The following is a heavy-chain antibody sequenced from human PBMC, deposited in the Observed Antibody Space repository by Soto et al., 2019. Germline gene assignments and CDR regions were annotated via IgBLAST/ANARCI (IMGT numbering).Heavy chain of an antibody. V-gene: IGHV4-61*05. Sequence: ESLSRTGSVSGGSISSTTYYWGWMRQPPGKGLEWIGYIYYSGSTNYNPSLKSRVTISVDTSKNQFSLKLSSVTAADTAVYYCARRYGYSYGIWVDYWGQGTLVTVSS. D-gene: IGHD5-18*01. J-gene: IGHJ4*02. CDR2: IYYSGST. CDR3: ARRYGYSYGIWVDY. CDR1: GGSISSTTYY.